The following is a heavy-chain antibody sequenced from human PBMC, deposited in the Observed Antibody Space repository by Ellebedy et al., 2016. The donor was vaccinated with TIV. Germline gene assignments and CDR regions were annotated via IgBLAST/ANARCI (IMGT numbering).Heavy chain of an antibody. Sequence: GESLKISCAASGLTFSSHAMSWVRQAPGKGLEWVSPIPESGGNTYYADSMKGRFTISRDNSKDTLFLQMNSLRAEDTAIYFCARDPVGVGPAFDVWGQGTMVTVSS. CDR1: GLTFSSHA. V-gene: IGHV3-23*01. CDR2: IPESGGNT. J-gene: IGHJ3*01. D-gene: IGHD4-23*01. CDR3: ARDPVGVGPAFDV.